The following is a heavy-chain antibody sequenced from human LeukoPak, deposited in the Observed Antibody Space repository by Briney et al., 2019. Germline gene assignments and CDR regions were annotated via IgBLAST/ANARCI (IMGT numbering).Heavy chain of an antibody. CDR3: ASGSRPGYYYYYMDV. D-gene: IGHD6-6*01. CDR1: GGSFSGYY. Sequence: SETLSLTCAVYGGSFSGYYWSWIRQPPGKGLEWMGEINHSGSTNYNPSLKSRVTISVDTSKNQFSLKLSSVTAADTAVYYCASGSRPGYYYYYMDVWGKGTTVTVSS. J-gene: IGHJ6*03. CDR2: INHSGST. V-gene: IGHV4-34*01.